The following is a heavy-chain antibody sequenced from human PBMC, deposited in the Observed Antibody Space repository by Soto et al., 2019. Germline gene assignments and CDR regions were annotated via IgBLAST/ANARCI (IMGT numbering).Heavy chain of an antibody. CDR1: GFRFGDFA. V-gene: IGHV3-23*01. CDR3: AKDPNGNYVGGFEM. Sequence: GGSLRLSCSGSGFRFGDFAMSWVRQAPGGGLEWVSGISASGGSTYYADSVEGRFTIFRDNFRDTLSLHMSGLRVEDTAIYYCAKDPNGNYVGGFEMCGQGTLVTVSS. D-gene: IGHD1-7*01. J-gene: IGHJ3*02. CDR2: ISASGGST.